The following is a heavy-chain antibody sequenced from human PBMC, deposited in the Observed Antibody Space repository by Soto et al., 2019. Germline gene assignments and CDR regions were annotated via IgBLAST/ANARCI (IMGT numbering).Heavy chain of an antibody. CDR3: ARSGYYYDSSGYYYYFDY. CDR2: IIPILGTA. Sequence: QVQLVQSGAEVKKPGSSVKVSCKASGGTFSSYAISWVRQAPGQGLEWMGGIIPILGTANYAQKFQGRVTITAVESTSTAYMELSSLRSEDTAVYYCARSGYYYDSSGYYYYFDYWGQGTMVTVSS. J-gene: IGHJ4*02. V-gene: IGHV1-69*01. CDR1: GGTFSSYA. D-gene: IGHD3-22*01.